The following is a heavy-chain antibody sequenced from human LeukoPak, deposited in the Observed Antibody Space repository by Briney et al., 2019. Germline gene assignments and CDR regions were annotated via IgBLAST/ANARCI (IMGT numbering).Heavy chain of an antibody. CDR3: ARVGGPLVGATTAWFDP. J-gene: IGHJ5*02. D-gene: IGHD1-26*01. V-gene: IGHV1-69*04. CDR2: IIPILGIA. CDR1: GGTFSSYA. Sequence: GSSVKVSCKASGGTFSSYAISWVRQAPGQGLEWMGRIIPILGIANYAQKFQGRVTITADKSRSTAYMELSSLRSEDTAVYYCARVGGPLVGATTAWFDPWGQGTLVTVSS.